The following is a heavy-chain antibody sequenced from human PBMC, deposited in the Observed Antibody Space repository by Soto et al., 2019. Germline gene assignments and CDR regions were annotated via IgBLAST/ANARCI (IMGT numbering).Heavy chain of an antibody. CDR1: GFTFSSYA. V-gene: IGHV3-23*01. CDR3: ARKGPPRDAFDI. CDR2: VLGGGGST. J-gene: IGHJ3*02. Sequence: LRLSCAASGFTFSSYAMSWVRQTPGKGLEWVSGVLGGGGSTFYADSVKGRFTISRDNSKNTLYVQMNSLRAEDTAIYYCARKGPPRDAFDIWGQGTMVTVSS.